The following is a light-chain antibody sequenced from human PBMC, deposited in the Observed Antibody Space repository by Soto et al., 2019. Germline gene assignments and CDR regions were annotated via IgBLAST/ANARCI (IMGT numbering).Light chain of an antibody. V-gene: IGLV2-8*01. CDR1: RSDVGGYNY. Sequence: QSALTQPPSASGSPGQSVTISCTGTRSDVGGYNYVSWYQQHPGKAPQLMIYEVSKRPSGVPDRFYCSKSGNTASLTVSGLQAEDEADYYCSSYAGSNNLVFGGGTKLTVL. CDR3: SSYAGSNNLV. J-gene: IGLJ2*01. CDR2: EVS.